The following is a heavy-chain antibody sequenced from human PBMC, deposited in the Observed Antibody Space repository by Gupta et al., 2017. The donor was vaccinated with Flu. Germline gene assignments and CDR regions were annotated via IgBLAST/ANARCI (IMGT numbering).Heavy chain of an antibody. Sequence: EVQLVESGGGLVQPGRSLRLSCAASGFTFDDYAMHWVRQAPGKGLEWVSGISWNSGSIGYADSVKGRFTISRDNAMNSLYLQMNSLRAEDTALYYCAKGSLYDFWSGFDYWGQGTLVTVSS. J-gene: IGHJ4*02. D-gene: IGHD3-3*01. CDR3: AKGSLYDFWSGFDY. V-gene: IGHV3-9*01. CDR2: ISWNSGSI. CDR1: GFTFDDYA.